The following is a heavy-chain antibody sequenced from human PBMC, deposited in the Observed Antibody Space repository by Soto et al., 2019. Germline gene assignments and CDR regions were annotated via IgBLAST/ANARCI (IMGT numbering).Heavy chain of an antibody. D-gene: IGHD3-16*01. V-gene: IGHV5-51*01. J-gene: IGHJ4*02. CDR1: GYSFTSYW. CDR2: IYPGDSDT. CDR3: SRLRGQYDYIWGSYPYYFDY. Sequence: GESLKISCKGSGYSFTSYWIGWVRQMPGKGLEWMGIIYPGDSDTRYSPSFQGQVTISADKSISTAYLQWSSLKASDTAMYYFSRLRGQYDYIWGSYPYYFDYWGQGTLVTVSS.